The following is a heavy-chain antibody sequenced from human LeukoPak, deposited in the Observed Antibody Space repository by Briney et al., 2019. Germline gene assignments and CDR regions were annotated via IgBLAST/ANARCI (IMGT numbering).Heavy chain of an antibody. J-gene: IGHJ4*02. CDR3: AKDYVVVAATVGIDY. CDR1: GFSFKDTG. Sequence: PGRSLRLSCAASGFSFKDTGMHWVRQAPGKGPEWLTIIWLDGSTKYYADSVKGRFTVSRDNSQNILYLQMNSLRAEDTAVYYCAKDYVVVAATVGIDYWGQGTLVTVSS. D-gene: IGHD2-15*01. V-gene: IGHV3-33*06. CDR2: IWLDGSTK.